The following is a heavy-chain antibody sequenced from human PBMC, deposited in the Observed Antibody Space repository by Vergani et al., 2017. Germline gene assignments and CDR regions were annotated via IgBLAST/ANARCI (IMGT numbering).Heavy chain of an antibody. CDR2: IIPIFGTA. Sequence: QVQLVQSGAEVKKPGSSVKVSCKASGGTFSSYAISWVRQAPGQGLEWMGGIIPIFGTANYAQKFQGRVTITADKSTSTAYMELSSLRSEDTAVYYCARGEPQRGEDGYNFGAFDIWGQGTMVTVSS. J-gene: IGHJ3*02. V-gene: IGHV1-69*06. CDR1: GGTFSSYA. D-gene: IGHD5-24*01. CDR3: ARGEPQRGEDGYNFGAFDI.